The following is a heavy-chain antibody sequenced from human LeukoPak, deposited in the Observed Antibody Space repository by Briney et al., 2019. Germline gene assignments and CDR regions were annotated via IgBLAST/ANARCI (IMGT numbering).Heavy chain of an antibody. D-gene: IGHD3-10*01. J-gene: IGHJ4*02. CDR3: ASGYYYGDSFDY. CDR2: IHSDGSTT. CDR1: GFTFHNHW. V-gene: IGHV3-74*01. Sequence: PGGALTLSCAASGFTFHNHWMHWVRQVPGKGLAWVARIHSDGSTTNYADSVKGRFTIVRDNAKNTLNLLMTSLRPDDTAIYYCASGYYYGDSFDYWGQGALVTVSS.